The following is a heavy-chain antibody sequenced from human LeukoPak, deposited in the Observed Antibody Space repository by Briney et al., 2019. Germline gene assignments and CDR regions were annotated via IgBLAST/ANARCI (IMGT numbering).Heavy chain of an antibody. Sequence: SETLSLTCTVFGDSVSSSNYYWAWFRQPPGKGLDWIGSLYYDGRTYYSPSLESRVTVSVDTSKNQFSLKLSSVTAAYTAVYYCARGLRRLRNYCYYFDYWGQGTLVTVSS. V-gene: IGHV4-39*01. CDR2: LYYDGRT. D-gene: IGHD5-12*01. CDR1: GDSVSSSNYY. CDR3: ARGLRRLRNYCYYFDY. J-gene: IGHJ4*02.